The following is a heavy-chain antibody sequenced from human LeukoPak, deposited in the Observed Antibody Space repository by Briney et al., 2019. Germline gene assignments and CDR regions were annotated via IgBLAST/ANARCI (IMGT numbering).Heavy chain of an antibody. CDR3: ARWSVLWFGEVYFDY. D-gene: IGHD3-10*01. CDR2: IYYSGST. V-gene: IGHV4-59*08. J-gene: IGHJ4*02. Sequence: PSETLSLTCTVSGGSISSYYWSWIRQPPGKGLEWIGYIYYSGSTNYNPSLKSRVTISVDTSKNQFSLKLSSVTAADTAVYYCARWSVLWFGEVYFDYWAREPWSPSPQ. CDR1: GGSISSYY.